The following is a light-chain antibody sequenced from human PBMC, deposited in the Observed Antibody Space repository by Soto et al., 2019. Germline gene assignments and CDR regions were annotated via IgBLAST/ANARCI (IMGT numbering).Light chain of an antibody. V-gene: IGLV4-69*01. Sequence: QLVLTQSPSASASLGASVKLTCTLSSGHSSYAIAWHQQRPEKGPRYLMTLNSDGSHKKGDGIPDRFSGSSSGAERYLTISSLQSEDEADYYCQTWGTDIRGVFGGGTKLTVL. CDR1: SGHSSYA. CDR3: QTWGTDIRGV. J-gene: IGLJ2*01. CDR2: LNSDGSH.